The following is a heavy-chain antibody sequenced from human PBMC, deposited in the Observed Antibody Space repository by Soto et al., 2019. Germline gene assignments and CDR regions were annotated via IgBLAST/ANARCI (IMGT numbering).Heavy chain of an antibody. CDR2: IYWDDDK. CDR3: AHRYSSVAFDP. V-gene: IGHV2-5*02. J-gene: IGHJ5*02. D-gene: IGHD6-19*01. CDR1: GFSLSNSGVG. Sequence: SGPTLVNPTQTLTMTCTFSGFSLSNSGVGMGWIRQSPGKALEWLALIYWDDDKRYSPSLKSRLTITKDTSKNQVVLTMTNMDPVDTATYYCAHRYSSVAFDPWGQGTLVTVSS.